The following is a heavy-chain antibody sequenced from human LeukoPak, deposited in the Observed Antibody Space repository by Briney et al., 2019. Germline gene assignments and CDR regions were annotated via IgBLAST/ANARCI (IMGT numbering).Heavy chain of an antibody. Sequence: SETLSLTCTVSGGSISSRNYYWGWIRQPPGKGLEWIGSIYSSGNTYYNPALKSRITMSADTSKKQFSLRLSSVTAADTAVYYCAITYYYGSGTPASLDSFYYYGTDVWGQGTTVTVSS. CDR2: IYSSGNT. D-gene: IGHD3-10*01. CDR1: GGSISSRNYY. J-gene: IGHJ6*02. CDR3: AITYYYGSGTPASLDSFYYYGTDV. V-gene: IGHV4-39*01.